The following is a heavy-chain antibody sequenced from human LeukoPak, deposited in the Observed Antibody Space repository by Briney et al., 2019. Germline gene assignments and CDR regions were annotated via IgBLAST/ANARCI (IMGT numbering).Heavy chain of an antibody. CDR3: ASDRGYYFDY. Sequence: AGGSLRLSCAASGFTFSSYAMSWVRQAPGKGLEWVANIKQDGSEKYYVDSVKGRFTISRDNAKNSLYLQMNSLRAEDTAVYYCASDRGYYFDYWGQGTLVTVSS. CDR2: IKQDGSEK. CDR1: GFTFSSYA. V-gene: IGHV3-7*01. J-gene: IGHJ4*02. D-gene: IGHD5-24*01.